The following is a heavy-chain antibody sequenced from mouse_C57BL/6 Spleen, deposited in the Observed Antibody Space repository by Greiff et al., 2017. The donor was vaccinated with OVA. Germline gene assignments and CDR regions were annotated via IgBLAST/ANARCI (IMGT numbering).Heavy chain of an antibody. D-gene: IGHD2-9*01. CDR3: ARGPTMVTTATDYYYAMDY. CDR1: GYTLTDYY. V-gene: IGHV1-19*01. CDR2: INPYNGGT. Sequence: EVQVVESGPVLVKPGASVKMSCKASGYTLTDYYMNWVKQSHGKSLEWIGVINPYNGGTSYNQKFKGKATLTVDKSSSTAYMELNSLTSEDSAVYYCARGPTMVTTATDYYYAMDYWGQGTSVTVSS. J-gene: IGHJ4*01.